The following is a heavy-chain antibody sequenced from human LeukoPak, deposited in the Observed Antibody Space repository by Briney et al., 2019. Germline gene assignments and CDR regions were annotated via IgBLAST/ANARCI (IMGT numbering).Heavy chain of an antibody. J-gene: IGHJ5*02. CDR2: IYTSGTT. V-gene: IGHV4-4*07. CDR1: GGSISNSH. CDR3: ARNFFASGSDGWFDP. D-gene: IGHD3-10*01. Sequence: SETLSLTCTVSGGSISNSHWSWIRQPAGKGLEWIGRIYTSGTTNYNPSLKSRVTMSVDTSKDQFSLMLSSVTAADTAFYYCARNFFASGSDGWFDPWGQGILVTVSS.